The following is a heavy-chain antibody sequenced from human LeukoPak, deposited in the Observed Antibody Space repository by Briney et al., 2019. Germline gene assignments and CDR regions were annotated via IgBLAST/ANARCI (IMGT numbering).Heavy chain of an antibody. Sequence: SETLSLTCTVSGGSISSSSYYWSWIRQPPGKGLEWIGEINHSGSTNYNPSLKSRVTISVDTSKNQFSLKLSSVTAADTAVYYCARGGYSYGYKYWGQGTLVTVSS. CDR3: ARGGYSYGYKY. J-gene: IGHJ4*02. D-gene: IGHD5-18*01. CDR1: GGSISSSSYY. CDR2: INHSGST. V-gene: IGHV4-39*07.